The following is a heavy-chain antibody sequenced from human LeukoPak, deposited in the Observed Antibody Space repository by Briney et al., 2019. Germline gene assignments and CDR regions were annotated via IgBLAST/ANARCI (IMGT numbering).Heavy chain of an antibody. CDR1: GGSISSSNW. V-gene: IGHV4-4*02. CDR3: ARGGYSSWFSIGY. D-gene: IGHD5-18*01. CDR2: IYHSGST. Sequence: SETLSLTCAVSGGSISSSNWWSWVRQPPGKGLEWIGEIYHSGSTNYNPSLKSRVTISVDTSKNQFSLKLSSVTAADTAVYYCARGGYSSWFSIGYWGQGTLVTVSS. J-gene: IGHJ4*02.